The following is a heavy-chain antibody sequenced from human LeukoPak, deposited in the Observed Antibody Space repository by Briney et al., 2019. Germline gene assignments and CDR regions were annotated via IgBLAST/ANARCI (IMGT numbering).Heavy chain of an antibody. D-gene: IGHD2-15*01. CDR2: INHSGST. CDR3: ARALKKGYCSGGSRHSAPHNWFDP. CDR1: GGSISSYY. V-gene: IGHV4-34*01. Sequence: SETQSLTCTVSGGSISSYYWSWIRQPPGKGLEWIGEINHSGSTNYNPSLKSRVTISVDTSKNQFSLKLSSVTAADTAVYYCARALKKGYCSGGSRHSAPHNWFDPWGQGTLVTVSS. J-gene: IGHJ5*02.